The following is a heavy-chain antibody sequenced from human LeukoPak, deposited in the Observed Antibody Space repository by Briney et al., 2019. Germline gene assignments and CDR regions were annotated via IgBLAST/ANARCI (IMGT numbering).Heavy chain of an antibody. CDR2: IYTSGST. Sequence: NSSQTLSLTFTVSGGSISSGSYYWSWIRQPAGKGLEWIGRIYTSGSTNYNPSLKSRVTISVDTSKNQFSLKLSSVTAADTAVYYCARDSSGYYFLYGPSYYYYMDVWGKGTTVTVSS. CDR1: GGSISSGSYY. J-gene: IGHJ6*03. D-gene: IGHD3-22*01. CDR3: ARDSSGYYFLYGPSYYYYMDV. V-gene: IGHV4-61*02.